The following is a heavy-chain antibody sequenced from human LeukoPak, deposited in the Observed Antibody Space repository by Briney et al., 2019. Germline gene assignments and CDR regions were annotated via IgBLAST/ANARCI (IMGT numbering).Heavy chain of an antibody. D-gene: IGHD3-10*01. CDR1: GFTFSNYW. CDR2: IREDGSEK. Sequence: GGSLRLSCAASGFTFSNYWMSWVRQAPGKGLEWVANIREDGSEKYYVDSVKGQFTISRDNAKNTLFLQMDSLRAEDTAVYYCARDLAGHYYGSGSSFDYWGQGTLVTVS. J-gene: IGHJ4*02. CDR3: ARDLAGHYYGSGSSFDY. V-gene: IGHV3-7*01.